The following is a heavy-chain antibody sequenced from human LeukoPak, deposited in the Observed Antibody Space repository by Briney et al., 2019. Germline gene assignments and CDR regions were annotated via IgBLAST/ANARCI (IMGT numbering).Heavy chain of an antibody. D-gene: IGHD1-26*01. J-gene: IGHJ4*02. CDR3: AKDKAQWELRYFDH. Sequence: GGSLRLSCEASGFTFDDYAMHWVRQAPGKGLEWVSGISWNSGSMDYTGSVKGRFTISRDNAKNSLYLQMNSLRAEDTAFYYCAKDKAQWELRYFDHWGQGTLVTVSS. CDR1: GFTFDDYA. CDR2: ISWNSGSM. V-gene: IGHV3-9*01.